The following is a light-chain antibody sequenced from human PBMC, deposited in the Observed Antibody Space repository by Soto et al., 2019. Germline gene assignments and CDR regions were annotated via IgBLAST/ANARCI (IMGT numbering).Light chain of an antibody. CDR3: SSYRSGSTI. CDR1: SSDIGRHND. CDR2: DVS. Sequence: QSALTQPASVSGSPGQSITFSCTGTSSDIGRHNDVSWYQQYPGRAPKLLIFDVSNRPSGVSNRCSGSKSGNTASLTISGLQAEDEADYYCSSYRSGSTIFGGGTKLTVL. J-gene: IGLJ2*01. V-gene: IGLV2-14*03.